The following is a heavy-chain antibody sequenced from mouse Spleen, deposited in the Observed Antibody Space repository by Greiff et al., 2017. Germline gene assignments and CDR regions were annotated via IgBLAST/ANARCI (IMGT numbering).Heavy chain of an antibody. CDR3: ARSDYGSSVDY. J-gene: IGHJ2*01. D-gene: IGHD1-1*01. V-gene: IGHV5-17*02. CDR1: GFTFSSFG. CDR2: ISSGSSTI. Sequence: EVKVEESGGGLVQPGGSRKLSCAASGFTFSSFGMHWVRQAPEKGLEWVAYISSGSSTIYYADTVKGRFTISRDNPRNTLFLQMTSLRSEDTAMYYCARSDYGSSVDYWGQGTTLTVSS.